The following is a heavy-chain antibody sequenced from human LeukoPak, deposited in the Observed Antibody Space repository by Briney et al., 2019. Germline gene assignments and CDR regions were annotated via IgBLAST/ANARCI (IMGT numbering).Heavy chain of an antibody. CDR1: GFTFSSYS. Sequence: GGSLRLSCAASGFTFSSYSMNWVRQAPGKGLEWVSSISSSSSYIYYADSVKGRFTISRDNAKNSLYLQMNSLRAEDTAVYYCARDRPPIPIMFEDWFDPWGQGTLVTDSS. D-gene: IGHD3-16*01. J-gene: IGHJ5*02. CDR2: ISSSSSYI. CDR3: ARDRPPIPIMFEDWFDP. V-gene: IGHV3-21*01.